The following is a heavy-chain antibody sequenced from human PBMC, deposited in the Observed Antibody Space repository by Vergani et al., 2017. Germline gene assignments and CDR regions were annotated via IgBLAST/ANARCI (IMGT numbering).Heavy chain of an antibody. J-gene: IGHJ4*02. Sequence: EVQLLESGGDLVQPGGSLRLSCAASGFTFIMHAMSWVRQAPGKGLEWVSTLSASDRRTHYADSVKGRFTISRDNSKNTLYLQMNSLRAEDTAVYYCARACTSGSCPAIWGQGTLVTVSS. CDR1: GFTFIMHA. CDR2: LSASDRRT. CDR3: ARACTSGSCPAI. V-gene: IGHV3-23*01. D-gene: IGHD2-15*01.